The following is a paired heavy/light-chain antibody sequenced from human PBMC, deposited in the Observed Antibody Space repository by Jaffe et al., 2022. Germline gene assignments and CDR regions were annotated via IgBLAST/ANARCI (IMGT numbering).Light chain of an antibody. CDR2: WDT. V-gene: IGLV3-9*01. CDR3: QVWDNNHVV. Sequence: SFELTQPLSVSVALGQTATITCGGKNIVTRSVHWYQQQPGQAPALVIYWDTTRPSGIPERFSGSNSGNTATLTISRAQAGDEADYYCQVWDNNHVVFGGGTKLTVL. CDR1: NIVTRS. J-gene: IGLJ2*01.
Heavy chain of an antibody. CDR2: ITGNGGRA. CDR1: GFTFHDYG. CDR3: ARVGYRDYVFDF. V-gene: IGHV3-20*04. D-gene: IGHD4-17*01. Sequence: EVQLVESGGGVEGPGGSLRLSCAGSGFTFHDYGMSWVRRAPEKGLEWVSGITGNGGRADYADSVEGRFIISRDNAKKSLYLQMNSLRAEDTAFYYCARVGYRDYVFDFWGQGTLVTVFS. J-gene: IGHJ4*02.